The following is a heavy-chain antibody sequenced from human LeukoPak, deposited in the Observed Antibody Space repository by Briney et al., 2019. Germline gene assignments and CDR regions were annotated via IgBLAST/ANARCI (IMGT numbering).Heavy chain of an antibody. V-gene: IGHV1-8*01. J-gene: IGHJ6*03. Sequence: ASVKVSCKASGYTFTSYDINWVRQATGQGLEWMGWRNPNSGNTGYAQKFQGRVTMTSNTSISTAYMELSSLRSEDTAVYYCARTQARRYQLLYRANYYYYYMDVWGKGTTVTVSS. CDR2: RNPNSGNT. CDR1: GYTFTSYD. D-gene: IGHD2-2*02. CDR3: ARTQARRYQLLYRANYYYYYMDV.